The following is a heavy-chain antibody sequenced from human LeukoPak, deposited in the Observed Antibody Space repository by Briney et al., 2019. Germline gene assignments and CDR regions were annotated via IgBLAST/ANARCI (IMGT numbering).Heavy chain of an antibody. CDR2: IYTSGGT. Sequence: KASETLSLTCTVSGGSINSGSQYWSWIRQPAGKGLEWIGRIYTSGGTNYNPSLKSRVTISVDTSKNQFSLKLSSVTAADTAVYYCARVGGDYLSFDYWGQGTLVTVSS. CDR3: ARVGGDYLSFDY. CDR1: GGSINSGSQY. D-gene: IGHD4-17*01. J-gene: IGHJ4*02. V-gene: IGHV4-61*02.